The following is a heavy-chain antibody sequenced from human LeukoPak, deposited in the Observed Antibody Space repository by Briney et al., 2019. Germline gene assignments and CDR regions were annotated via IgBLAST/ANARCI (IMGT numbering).Heavy chain of an antibody. CDR1: GGSISSYY. CDR2: IYTSGST. V-gene: IGHV4-4*07. D-gene: IGHD6-19*01. J-gene: IGHJ3*02. Sequence: PSETLSLTCTVSGGSISSYYWSWIRQPAGKGLEWIGRIYTSGSTNYNPSLKSRVTMSVDTSKNQFSLKLSSVTAADTAVYYCARSSISGWVDYDALDIWGQGTMVTVSS. CDR3: ARSSISGWVDYDALDI.